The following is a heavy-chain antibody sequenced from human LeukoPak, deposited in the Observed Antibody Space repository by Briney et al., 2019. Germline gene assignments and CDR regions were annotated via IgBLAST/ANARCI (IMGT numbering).Heavy chain of an antibody. D-gene: IGHD5-18*01. V-gene: IGHV3-30-3*01. J-gene: IGHJ4*02. CDR3: ARDRYSLDY. Sequence: GGSLRLSCAASGFTFSSYAMSWVRQAPGKGLEWVAVISYDGSNKYYADSVKGRFTISRDNSKNTLYLQMNSLRAEDTAVYYCARDRYSLDYWGQGTLVTVSS. CDR2: ISYDGSNK. CDR1: GFTFSSYA.